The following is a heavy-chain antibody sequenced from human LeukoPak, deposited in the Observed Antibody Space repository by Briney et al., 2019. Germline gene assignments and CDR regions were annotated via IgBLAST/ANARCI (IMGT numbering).Heavy chain of an antibody. CDR1: GFTVSSNY. D-gene: IGHD3-16*02. CDR3: TRMITFGGVIGYFDY. J-gene: IGHJ4*02. CDR2: IYSGGST. Sequence: GGSLRLSCAASGFTVSSNYMSWVRQAPGKGLEWVSVIYSGGSTYYADSVKGRFTISRDNSKNTLYLQMNSLKTEDTAVYYCTRMITFGGVIGYFDYWGQGTLVTVSS. V-gene: IGHV3-53*01.